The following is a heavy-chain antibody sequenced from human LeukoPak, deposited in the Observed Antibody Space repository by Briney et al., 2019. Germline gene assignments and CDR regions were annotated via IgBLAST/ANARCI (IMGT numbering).Heavy chain of an antibody. Sequence: SETLSLTCAVYGGSFSGYYWIWIRQPPGKGREWSGEINHSGSTNYNPSLKSRVTISVDTSKNQFSLKLSSVTAADTAVYYCARGSCSGGSCYFGTYYYGMDVWGQGTTVTVS. V-gene: IGHV4-34*01. J-gene: IGHJ6*02. CDR3: ARGSCSGGSCYFGTYYYGMDV. CDR1: GGSFSGYY. D-gene: IGHD2-15*01. CDR2: INHSGST.